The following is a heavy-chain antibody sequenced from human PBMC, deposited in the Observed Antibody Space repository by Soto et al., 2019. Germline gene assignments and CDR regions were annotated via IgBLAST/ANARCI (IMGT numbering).Heavy chain of an antibody. V-gene: IGHV3-33*01. CDR1: GFTFSSYG. D-gene: IGHD6-13*01. CDR2: IWYDGSNK. CDR3: ARDLWQQLAYYFDY. Sequence: PGGSLRLSCAASGFTFSSYGMHWVRQAPGKGLEWVAVIWYDGSNKYYADSVKGRFTISRDNSKNTLYLQMNSLRAEDTAVYYCARDLWQQLAYYFDYWGQGTLVTVSS. J-gene: IGHJ4*02.